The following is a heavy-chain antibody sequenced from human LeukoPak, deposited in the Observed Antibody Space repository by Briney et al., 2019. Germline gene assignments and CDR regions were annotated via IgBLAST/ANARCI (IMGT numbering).Heavy chain of an antibody. CDR3: ARPGHSYYYMDV. Sequence: SVTLTLTCTVSGGSISSSSYYWGWIRQPPGTGLEWIGTIYYSGTTYYNPSLKSRVTISADTSKNHFSLKLSPVTAADTAVYYCARPGHSYYYMDVWGKGTTVTVSS. J-gene: IGHJ6*03. V-gene: IGHV4-39*02. CDR2: IYYSGTT. D-gene: IGHD1-1*01. CDR1: GGSISSSSYY.